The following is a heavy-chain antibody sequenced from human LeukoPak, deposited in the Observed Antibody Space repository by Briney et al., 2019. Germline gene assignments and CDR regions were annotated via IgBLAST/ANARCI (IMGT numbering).Heavy chain of an antibody. CDR1: GGSISSYY. Sequence: PSETLSLTCTVSGGSISSYYWSWIRQPPGKGLEWIGYIYYSGSTNYNPSLKSRVTISVDTSKNRFSLKLSSVTAADTAVYYCARGGVPSYDFWSAASWFDPWGQGTLVTVSS. CDR2: IYYSGST. CDR3: ARGGVPSYDFWSAASWFDP. D-gene: IGHD3-3*01. J-gene: IGHJ5*02. V-gene: IGHV4-59*01.